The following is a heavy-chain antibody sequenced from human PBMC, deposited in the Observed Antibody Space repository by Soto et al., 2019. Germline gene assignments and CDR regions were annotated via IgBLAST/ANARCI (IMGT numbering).Heavy chain of an antibody. Sequence: EVQLLESGGGLVQPGGSVRLSCAASGFTFSSYAMSWVRQAPGKGLEWVSALSGRGGSTYYADSVKGRFTISRDNSRNTGYLQMNCVSAGDTAVYYCAKVGTELSLLGYWGQGTMVGDSS. CDR1: GFTFSSYA. CDR3: AKVGTELSLLGY. CDR2: LSGRGGST. V-gene: IGHV3-23*01. J-gene: IGHJ4*02. D-gene: IGHD3-16*02.